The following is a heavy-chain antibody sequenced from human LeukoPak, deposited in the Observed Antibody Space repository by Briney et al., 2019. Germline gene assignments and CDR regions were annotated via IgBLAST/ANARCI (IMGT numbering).Heavy chain of an antibody. Sequence: ASVKVSCKPSGYTFTGYYMHWGRQAPGQGLEWMGWFNPTSGGTDSAQKFQGRVTMTRDTSISTAYMELSRLRSDDTAVYYCARVTVGNIIGPFDSSGQGTLVTVSS. CDR3: ARVTVGNIIGPFDS. J-gene: IGHJ4*02. D-gene: IGHD1-14*01. CDR2: FNPTSGGT. V-gene: IGHV1-2*02. CDR1: GYTFTGYY.